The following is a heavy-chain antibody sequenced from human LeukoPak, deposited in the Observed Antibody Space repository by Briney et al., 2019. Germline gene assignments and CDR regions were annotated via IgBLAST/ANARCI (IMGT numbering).Heavy chain of an antibody. D-gene: IGHD6-13*01. CDR2: IIPIFGTA. CDR1: GGTFSSYA. J-gene: IGHJ6*03. Sequence: ASVKVSCKASGGTFSSYAISWVRQAPGQGLEWMGGIIPIFGTANYAQKFQGRVTITADKSTSTAYMELSSLRSEDTAVYYCAGDSSSWYSYYYYYMDIWGKGTTVTVSS. V-gene: IGHV1-69*06. CDR3: AGDSSSWYSYYYYYMDI.